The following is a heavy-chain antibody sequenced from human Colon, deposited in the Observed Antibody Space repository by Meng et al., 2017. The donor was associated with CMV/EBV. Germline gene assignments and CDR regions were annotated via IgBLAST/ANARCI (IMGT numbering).Heavy chain of an antibody. CDR1: GFTLGVYY. Sequence: AVSGFTLGVYYMSWVRQTPGNGLAWVSYISSTSNNINYADSVKGRFTISRDNAKDSVSLQMNSLTAEDTAVYYCARGDYDYSWYFDLWGRGTLVTVSS. CDR3: ARGDYDYSWYFDL. CDR2: ISSTSNNI. D-gene: IGHD3-22*01. J-gene: IGHJ2*01. V-gene: IGHV3-11*01.